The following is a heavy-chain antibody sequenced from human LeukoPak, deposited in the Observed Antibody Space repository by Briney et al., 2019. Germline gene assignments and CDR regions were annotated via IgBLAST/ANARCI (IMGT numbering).Heavy chain of an antibody. Sequence: SETLSLTCTVSGGSISSYYWSWIRQPPGKGLEWIGYIYYSGSTNYNPSLKSRVTISVDTSKNQFSLKPSSVTAADTAVYYCARGDGYLFDYWGQGTLVTVSS. CDR3: ARGDGYLFDY. V-gene: IGHV4-59*08. CDR2: IYYSGST. J-gene: IGHJ4*02. D-gene: IGHD5-24*01. CDR1: GGSISSYY.